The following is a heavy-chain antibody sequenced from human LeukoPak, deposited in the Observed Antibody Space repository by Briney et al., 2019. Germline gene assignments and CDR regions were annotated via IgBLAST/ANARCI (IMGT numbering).Heavy chain of an antibody. CDR3: ARGADADSAMITFGGVIAAPVYYYYYGMDV. CDR1: GFTFSSYS. J-gene: IGHJ6*02. D-gene: IGHD3-16*02. V-gene: IGHV3-21*01. Sequence: GGSLRLSCAASGFTFSSYSMNWVRQAPGKGLEWVSSISSSSSYIYYADSVKGRFTISRDNAKNSLYLQMNSLRAEDTAVYYCARGADADSAMITFGGVIAAPVYYYYYGMDVWGQGTTVTVSS. CDR2: ISSSSSYI.